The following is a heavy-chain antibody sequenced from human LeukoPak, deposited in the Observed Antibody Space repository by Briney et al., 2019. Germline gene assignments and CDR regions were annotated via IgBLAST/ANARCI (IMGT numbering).Heavy chain of an antibody. Sequence: PSETLSLTCTVSGGSVSSGSYYWSWIRQPPGKGLEWIGYIYYSGSTNYNPSLKSRVTISVDTSKNQFSLKLSSVTAADTAVYYCARDGRSRGSQNLDYWGQGTLVTVSS. CDR1: GGSVSSGSYY. D-gene: IGHD1-14*01. V-gene: IGHV4-61*01. CDR2: IYYSGST. J-gene: IGHJ4*02. CDR3: ARDGRSRGSQNLDY.